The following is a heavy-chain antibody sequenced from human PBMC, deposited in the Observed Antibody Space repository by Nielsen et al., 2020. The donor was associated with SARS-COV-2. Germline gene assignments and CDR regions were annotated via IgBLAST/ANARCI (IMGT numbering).Heavy chain of an antibody. CDR2: IYHTGAT. Sequence: SETLSLTCAVSGGSISSSNWWTWVRQAPGQGLEWIAEIYHTGATNYHPSLKSRIPISTDKSKNHFSLNLNSVTAADTAVYYCARRAGTNWFDPWGQGTLVTVSS. CDR3: ARRAGTNWFDP. J-gene: IGHJ5*02. V-gene: IGHV4-4*02. CDR1: GGSISSSNW. D-gene: IGHD6-19*01.